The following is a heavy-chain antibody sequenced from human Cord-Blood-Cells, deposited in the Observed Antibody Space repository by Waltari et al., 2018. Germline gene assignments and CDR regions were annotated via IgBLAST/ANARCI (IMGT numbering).Heavy chain of an antibody. CDR1: GGSISSGSYY. Sequence: QVQLQESGPGLVKPSQTLSLTCTVSGGSISSGSYYWSWIRQPAGKGLEWIGYIYTSRSTNYNPSLKSRVTISVDTSKNQFSLKRSSVTAADTAVYYCARVGSYNWFDPWGQGTLVTVSS. J-gene: IGHJ5*02. CDR3: ARVGSYNWFDP. CDR2: IYTSRST. V-gene: IGHV4-61*09. D-gene: IGHD1-1*01.